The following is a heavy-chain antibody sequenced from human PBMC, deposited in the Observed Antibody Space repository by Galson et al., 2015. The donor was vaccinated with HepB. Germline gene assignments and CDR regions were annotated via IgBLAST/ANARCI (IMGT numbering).Heavy chain of an antibody. CDR3: AKGTTVGFYFDY. D-gene: IGHD4-11*01. Sequence: SVKVSCTASGYTFTAYYIHWVRQAPGRGLEWMGRINPNNGGTHFEHNFRDRVTVPSDTSITTAYMELSRLRSDDTAVYYCAKGTTVGFYFDYWGQGALVTVSS. J-gene: IGHJ4*02. CDR2: INPNNGGT. V-gene: IGHV1-2*06. CDR1: GYTFTAYY.